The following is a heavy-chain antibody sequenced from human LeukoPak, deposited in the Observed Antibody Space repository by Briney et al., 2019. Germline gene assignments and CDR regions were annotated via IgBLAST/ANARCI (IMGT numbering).Heavy chain of an antibody. Sequence: PSETLSLTCTVSGGSISSYYWSWIRQPPGKGLEWIGYIYYSGSTNYNPSLKSRVTISVDTSKNQFSLKLSSVTAADTAVYYCARVGPMVRGSSDYWGQGTLVTVSS. J-gene: IGHJ4*02. CDR3: ARVGPMVRGSSDY. V-gene: IGHV4-59*01. CDR2: IYYSGST. D-gene: IGHD3-10*01. CDR1: GGSISSYY.